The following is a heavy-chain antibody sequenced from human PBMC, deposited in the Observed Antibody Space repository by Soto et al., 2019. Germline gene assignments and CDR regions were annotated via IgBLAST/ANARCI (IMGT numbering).Heavy chain of an antibody. CDR1: GFIFSTYG. D-gene: IGHD3-10*01. Sequence: QVQLVESGGGVVQPGRSLRLSCAASGFIFSTYGMHWVRQAPGKGLEWVAVIWYDGSNKYYADSVKGRFTSSRDNSKNTLYLQMNSLRAEDTAVYYCARDTTRAMVRIYYGMDVWGQGATVTVSS. CDR2: IWYDGSNK. J-gene: IGHJ6*02. V-gene: IGHV3-33*01. CDR3: ARDTTRAMVRIYYGMDV.